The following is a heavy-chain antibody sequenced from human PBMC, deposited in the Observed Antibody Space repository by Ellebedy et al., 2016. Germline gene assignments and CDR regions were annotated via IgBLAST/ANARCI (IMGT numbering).Heavy chain of an antibody. J-gene: IGHJ3*02. CDR1: GFSLSTSGVG. V-gene: IGHV2-5*01. D-gene: IGHD3-16*01. CDR3: AQRRAGGGGARGAFDI. CDR2: ISWNDDK. Sequence: SGPTLVKPTQTLTLTCTFSGFSLSTSGVGVGWIRQPPGKALECLALISWNDDKRYSPSLKSRLTITKDTPKNQVVLTMTNRDPVDTATYYCAQRRAGGGGARGAFDIWGQGTMVTVSS.